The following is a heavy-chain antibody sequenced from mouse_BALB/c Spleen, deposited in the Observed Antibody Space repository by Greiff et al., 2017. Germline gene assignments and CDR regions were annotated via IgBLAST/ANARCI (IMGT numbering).Heavy chain of an antibody. CDR1: GYSITSGYY. J-gene: IGHJ3*01. CDR2: ISYDGSN. Sequence: EVKLQESGPGLVKPSQSLSLTCSVTGYSITSGYYWNWIRQFPGNKLEWMGYISYDGSNNYNPSLKNRISITRDTSKNQFFLKLNSVTTEDTATYYCAREEGNYAWFAYWGQGTLVTVSA. D-gene: IGHD2-1*01. CDR3: AREEGNYAWFAY. V-gene: IGHV3-6*02.